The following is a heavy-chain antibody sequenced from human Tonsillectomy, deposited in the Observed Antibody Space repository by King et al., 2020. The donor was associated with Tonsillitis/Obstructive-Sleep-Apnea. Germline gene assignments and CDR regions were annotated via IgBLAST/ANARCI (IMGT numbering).Heavy chain of an antibody. V-gene: IGHV4-59*01. D-gene: IGHD4-11*01. CDR3: AKVDYNNCFDP. CDR2: IYFSGST. CDR1: GGSISSYY. Sequence: QLQESGPGLVKPSETLSLTCTVSGGSISSYYWSWIRQPPGKGLEWIGYIYFSGSTTYNPSLKSRGTISVDTSKNQFSLKLSSVTAADTAVYYCAKVDYNNCFDPWGQGTLVTVSS. J-gene: IGHJ5*02.